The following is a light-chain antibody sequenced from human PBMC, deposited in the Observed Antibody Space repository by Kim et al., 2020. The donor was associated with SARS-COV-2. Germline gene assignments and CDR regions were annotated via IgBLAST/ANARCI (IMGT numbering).Light chain of an antibody. CDR3: QQYNSYPYT. Sequence: STSVGDRVTITCRASQTISNWLAWFQQKPGKAPESLIFAASSLESGVPSKFSGSGSGTDFTLTISSLQPDDFATYYCQQYNSYPYTFGQGTKLEI. V-gene: IGKV1-16*02. CDR2: AAS. CDR1: QTISNW. J-gene: IGKJ2*01.